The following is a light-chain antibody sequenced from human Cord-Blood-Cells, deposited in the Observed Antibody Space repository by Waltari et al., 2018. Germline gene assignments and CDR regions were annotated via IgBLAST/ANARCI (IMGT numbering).Light chain of an antibody. CDR1: SSNIGSNT. CDR2: SNK. V-gene: IGLV1-44*01. Sequence: QSVLTQPPSASGTPGQRVTISCSGSSSNIGSNTVNWYQQLPGTAPKLLIYSNKHRPSGVPDRCSGSKSGTSASLAISGLQSEDEADYYCAAWDDSLNGVVFGGGTKLTVL. CDR3: AAWDDSLNGVV. J-gene: IGLJ2*01.